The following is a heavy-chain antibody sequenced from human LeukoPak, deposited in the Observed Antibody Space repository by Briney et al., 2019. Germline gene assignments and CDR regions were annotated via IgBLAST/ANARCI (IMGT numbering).Heavy chain of an antibody. CDR1: GYSITSYW. J-gene: IGHJ4*02. D-gene: IGHD1-26*01. V-gene: IGHV5-10-1*01. CDR2: IDPSKSYS. Sequence: PGESLKISCKGSGYSITSYWITWVRQMPGKGLEWMGRIDPSKSYSNYSPSFQGHVTISADKSISTAFLQWNSLKASDTAMYYRARLVGGGRVFDYWGQGTLVTVSS. CDR3: ARLVGGGRVFDY.